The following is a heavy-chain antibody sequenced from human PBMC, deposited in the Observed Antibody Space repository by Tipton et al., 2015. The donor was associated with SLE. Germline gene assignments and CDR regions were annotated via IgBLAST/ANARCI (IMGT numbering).Heavy chain of an antibody. D-gene: IGHD2-21*01. V-gene: IGHV3-23*01. J-gene: IGHJ6*02. CDR2: ISGSGGST. CDR1: GFTFTSYA. Sequence: SLRLSCAASGFTFTSYAMSWVRQAPGKGLEWVSAISGSGGSTYYADSVKGRFTISRDNSKNTLYLQMNSLRAEDTAVYYCAKEQGGEYGMDVWGQGTTVTVSS. CDR3: AKEQGGEYGMDV.